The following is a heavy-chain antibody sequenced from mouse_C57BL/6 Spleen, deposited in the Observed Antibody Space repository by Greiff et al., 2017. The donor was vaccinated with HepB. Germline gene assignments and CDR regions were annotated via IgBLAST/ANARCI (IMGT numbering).Heavy chain of an antibody. V-gene: IGHV1-69*01. Sequence: QVQMQQPGAELVMPGASVKLSCKASGYTFTSYWMHWVKQRPGQGLEWIGEIDPSDSYTNYNQKFKGKSTLTVDKSSSTSYMQLSSLTSEDAAVYYCARVVDSNYPFAYWGQGTLVTVSA. CDR3: ARVVDSNYPFAY. CDR1: GYTFTSYW. J-gene: IGHJ3*01. CDR2: IDPSDSYT. D-gene: IGHD2-5*01.